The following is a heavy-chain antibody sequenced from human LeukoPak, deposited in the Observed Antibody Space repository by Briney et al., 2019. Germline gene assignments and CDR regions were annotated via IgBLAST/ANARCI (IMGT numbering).Heavy chain of an antibody. CDR1: GYTFTGYY. CDR2: INPNSGGT. D-gene: IGHD6-6*01. Sequence: ASVKVSCKASGYTFTGYYMHWVRQAPGQGLEWIGWINPNSGGTNYAQKFQGWVTMTRDTSISTAYMELSRLRSDDTAVYYCARGQLVPPYFDYWGQGTLVTVSS. V-gene: IGHV1-2*04. CDR3: ARGQLVPPYFDY. J-gene: IGHJ4*02.